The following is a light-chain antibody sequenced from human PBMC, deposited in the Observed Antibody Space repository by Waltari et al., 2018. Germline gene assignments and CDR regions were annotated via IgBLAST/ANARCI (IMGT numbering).Light chain of an antibody. CDR3: QQYYNTPPT. Sequence: DIVMTQALDSLTVSPGDRATINNLPSWSVSDHVNNKNYLAWYRQKPGQPPKLLISWASTREFGVPDRFRGSGSGTEFTLTISSLQPEDVAVYYCQQYYNTPPTFGQGTKVEIK. CDR2: WAS. V-gene: IGKV4-1*01. J-gene: IGKJ1*01. CDR1: WSVSDHVNNKNY.